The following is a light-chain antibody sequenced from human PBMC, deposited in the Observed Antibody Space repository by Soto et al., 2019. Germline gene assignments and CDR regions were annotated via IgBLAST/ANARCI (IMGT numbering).Light chain of an antibody. CDR2: GAS. CDR1: QSVDSY. Sequence: EIVLTQSPASLSLSPGERVTLSCRASQSVDSYLVWYQQKPGQAPRLLIFGASTRATGIPARFSGSGSGTDFTLTISSLEPEDFAVYYCQQRDSWPITFGQGTRLEIK. J-gene: IGKJ5*01. V-gene: IGKV3-11*01. CDR3: QQRDSWPIT.